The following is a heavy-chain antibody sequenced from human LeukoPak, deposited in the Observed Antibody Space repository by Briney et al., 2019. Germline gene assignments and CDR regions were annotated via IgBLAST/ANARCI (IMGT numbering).Heavy chain of an antibody. V-gene: IGHV4-4*02. D-gene: IGHD3-22*01. J-gene: IGHJ4*02. CDR1: GGSISSSNW. Sequence: SETLSLTCTVSGGSISSSNWWSWVRQPPGKGLEWIGEIYHSGSTNCNPSLKSRVTISVDKSKNQFSLKLSSVTAADTAVYYCARFLYYYDSSGYQYYFDYWGQGTLVTVSS. CDR3: ARFLYYYDSSGYQYYFDY. CDR2: IYHSGST.